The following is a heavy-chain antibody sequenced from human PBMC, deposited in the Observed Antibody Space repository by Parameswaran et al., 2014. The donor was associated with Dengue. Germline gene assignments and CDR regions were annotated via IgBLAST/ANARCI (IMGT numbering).Heavy chain of an antibody. CDR2: IVDGDNT. Sequence: GGSLRLSCAASGFSVYSNYMSWVRQAPGKGLELVSAIVDGDNTYYRESVKGRFTISRDNSKNTLYLQMDSLTDEDTALYYCAVLYGGYFIHWGQGSLVTVSS. V-gene: IGHV3-53*01. D-gene: IGHD5-12*01. CDR3: AVLYGGYFIH. CDR1: GFSVYSNY. J-gene: IGHJ4*02.